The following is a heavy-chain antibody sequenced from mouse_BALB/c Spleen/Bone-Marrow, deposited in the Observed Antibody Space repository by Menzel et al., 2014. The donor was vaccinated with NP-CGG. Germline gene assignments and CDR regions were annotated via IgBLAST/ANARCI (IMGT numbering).Heavy chain of an antibody. CDR2: IYPGNSDT. V-gene: IGHV1-5*01. CDR1: GYTFTSYW. D-gene: IGHD1-3*01. CDR3: TGGKDYYATDY. Sequence: EVHLVESGTVLARPGASVKMSCKASGYTFTSYWMHWVKQRPGQGLEWIGAIYPGNSDTSYNQKFKGKAKLTAVSLALPYMELSSLTNEDSAVYYCTGGKDYYATDYWGQGTSVTVSS. J-gene: IGHJ4*01.